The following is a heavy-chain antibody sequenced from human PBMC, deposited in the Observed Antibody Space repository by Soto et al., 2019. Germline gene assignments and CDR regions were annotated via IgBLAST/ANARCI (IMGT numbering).Heavy chain of an antibody. J-gene: IGHJ6*03. CDR1: GFTFSSYA. D-gene: IGHD3-10*01. Sequence: GGSLRLSCAASGFTFSSYAMSWVRQAPGKGLEWVSAISGSGGSTYYADSVKGRFTISRDNSKNTLYLQMNSLRAEDTAVYYCAKDGRGSHYYYYMDVWGKGTTVTVSS. CDR2: ISGSGGST. V-gene: IGHV3-23*01. CDR3: AKDGRGSHYYYYMDV.